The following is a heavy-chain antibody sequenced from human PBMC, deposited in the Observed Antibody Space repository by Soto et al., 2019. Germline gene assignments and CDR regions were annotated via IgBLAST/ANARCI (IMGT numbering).Heavy chain of an antibody. CDR1: GFTFRSYV. CDR3: ARWGTTGGLDV. Sequence: QVQLVESGGGVVQPGTSLRVSCVGSGFTFRSYVIHWVRQAPGKGLEWVALTSYDGSDKYYGDSVRGRFTISRDNSRKTVDMKMDSLRLEDTAFYYCARWGTTGGLDVWGQGTLVSVSS. J-gene: IGHJ1*01. V-gene: IGHV3-30*19. D-gene: IGHD3-16*01. CDR2: TSYDGSDK.